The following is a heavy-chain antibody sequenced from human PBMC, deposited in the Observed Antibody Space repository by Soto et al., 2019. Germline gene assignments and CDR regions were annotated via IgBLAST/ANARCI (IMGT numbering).Heavy chain of an antibody. CDR1: GYAFTGYY. D-gene: IGHD3-3*01. J-gene: IGHJ6*02. CDR3: ARAPGGPIRSTIFLVVIRPSNYGMDV. Sequence: ASVKVSCKASGYAFTGYYMHWVRQAPGQGLEWMGWINPNSGGTNYAQKFQGRVTMTRDTSISTAYMELSRLRSDDTAVYYCARAPGGPIRSTIFLVVIRPSNYGMDVCGQGTTVTVSS. CDR2: INPNSGGT. V-gene: IGHV1-2*02.